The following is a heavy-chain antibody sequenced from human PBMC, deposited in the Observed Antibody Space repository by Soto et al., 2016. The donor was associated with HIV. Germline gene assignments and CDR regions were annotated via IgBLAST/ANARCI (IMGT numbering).Heavy chain of an antibody. D-gene: IGHD3-9*01. J-gene: IGHJ4*02. CDR2: ISAYNGNT. CDR3: AKESHLSGMSIRLFDS. Sequence: VQSGHGVKKPGASVTVSCKTSGHTFNIYGFTWVRQAPGQGLEWMGRISAYNGNTNYAQNFQGRVTMTTDTSTSTAYMELRSLRSDDTAVYYCAKESHLSGMSIRLFDSWGQGTLVIVSS. V-gene: IGHV1-18*01. CDR1: GHTFNIYG.